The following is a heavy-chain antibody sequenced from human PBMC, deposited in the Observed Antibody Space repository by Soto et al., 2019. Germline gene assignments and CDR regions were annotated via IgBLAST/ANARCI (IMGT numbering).Heavy chain of an antibody. V-gene: IGHV3-74*01. Sequence: EVQLVESGGGLVQPGGSLRLSCAASGFTFSNYWMHWVRQAPGKGLVWVSRINSDGSTTSYADSVKGRFTVSRDNAKNTLYLQMNSLRAEDTAMYYCARPQLLLAGPWFDPWGQGTLVTVSS. CDR1: GFTFSNYW. CDR2: INSDGSTT. D-gene: IGHD2-2*01. J-gene: IGHJ5*02. CDR3: ARPQLLLAGPWFDP.